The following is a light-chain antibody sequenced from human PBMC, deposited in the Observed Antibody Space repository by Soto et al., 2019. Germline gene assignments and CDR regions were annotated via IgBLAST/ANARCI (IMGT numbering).Light chain of an antibody. Sequence: AQSQKSLTVSLGGRATINCKSSQSLLYTSNNKNYLAWYQQKPGQPPKLIIYWASTRESGVPDRFKGSGSGTDFTLTISNLQAEDAAVYYCQQYYTTPRTFGQGTKV. CDR3: QQYYTTPRT. V-gene: IGKV4-1*01. J-gene: IGKJ1*01. CDR2: WAS. CDR1: QSLLYTSNNKNY.